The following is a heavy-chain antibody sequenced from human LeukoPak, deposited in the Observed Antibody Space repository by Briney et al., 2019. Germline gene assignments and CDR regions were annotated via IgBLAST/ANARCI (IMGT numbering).Heavy chain of an antibody. V-gene: IGHV3-66*04. J-gene: IGHJ4*02. CDR2: IYSGGKS. Sequence: PGGTLRLSCVASGFTFSRHGLNWVRQAPGKGLEWVSVIYSGGKSYYADSVKGRFTISRDNSKNTLYLQMNSLRAEDTAVYFCARQGIAVAAFDYWGQGTLVTVSS. D-gene: IGHD6-19*01. CDR1: GFTFSRHG. CDR3: ARQGIAVAAFDY.